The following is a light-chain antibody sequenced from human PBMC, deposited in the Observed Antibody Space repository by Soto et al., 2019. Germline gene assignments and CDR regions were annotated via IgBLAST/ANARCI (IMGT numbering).Light chain of an antibody. J-gene: IGLJ1*01. V-gene: IGLV2-11*01. CDR2: DVS. Sequence: QSALTQPSSVSGSPGQSVTISCTGTSSDVGGYNYVSWYQQHPGKAPKLMIYDVSKRPSGVPDRFSGSKSGNTASLTISGLQAEDEADYFCCSYAGSYTYFFGTGTKLTVL. CDR3: CSYAGSYTYF. CDR1: SSDVGGYNY.